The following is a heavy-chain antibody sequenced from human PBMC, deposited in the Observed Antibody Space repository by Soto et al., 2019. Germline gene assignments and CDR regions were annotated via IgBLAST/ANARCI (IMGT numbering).Heavy chain of an antibody. Sequence: EVQLLESGGHLIQPGESLRLSCAASGFSFSGYTMNWVRQAQGNGLEWISGINGGGGTTYYADSVKGRFTISRDDSKNILYLQMNSPRAEDTAIYNCAKDRHPDGIWTFDYWGRGTLVTVSS. J-gene: IGHJ4*02. CDR1: GFSFSGYT. V-gene: IGHV3-23*01. CDR3: AKDRHPDGIWTFDY. CDR2: INGGGGTT. D-gene: IGHD3-9*01.